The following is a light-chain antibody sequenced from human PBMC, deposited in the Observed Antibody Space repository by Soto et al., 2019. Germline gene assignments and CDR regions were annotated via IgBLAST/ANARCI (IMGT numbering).Light chain of an antibody. J-gene: IGLJ1*01. Sequence: QWGLTQPASLSESPGQSITISCTGTSSDIGAYDYVSWFQQHPGKAPKLMISEVNNRPSGVSNRFSGSKSGSTAYLTISGLQVEDEAEDFCFSFTTTSSHVFGSGTKV. CDR3: FSFTTTSSHV. CDR2: EVN. CDR1: SSDIGAYDY. V-gene: IGLV2-14*01.